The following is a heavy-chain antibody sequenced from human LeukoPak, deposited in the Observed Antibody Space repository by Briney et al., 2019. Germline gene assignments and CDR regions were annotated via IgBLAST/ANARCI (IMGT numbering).Heavy chain of an antibody. CDR3: ASKRFAFDI. V-gene: IGHV3-21*01. CDR1: GFTFSSYS. D-gene: IGHD5-24*01. Sequence: GGSLRLSCAASGFTFSSYSMNWVRQAPGKGLEWVSSISSSSSYIYYADSVEGRFTISRDNAKNSLYLQMNSLRAEDTAVYYCASKRFAFDIWGQGTMVTVSS. CDR2: ISSSSSYI. J-gene: IGHJ3*02.